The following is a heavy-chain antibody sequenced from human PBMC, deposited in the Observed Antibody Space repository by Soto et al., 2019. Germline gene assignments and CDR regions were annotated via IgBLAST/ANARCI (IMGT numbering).Heavy chain of an antibody. V-gene: IGHV1-18*01. D-gene: IGHD5-12*01. J-gene: IGHJ6*02. CDR3: AREGVAPYYYYGMDV. CDR1: GYTFTRSG. CDR2: ISTYNGDT. Sequence: GASVKVSCKAFGYTFTRSGISWVRQAPGQGLEWMGWISTYNGDTNYAQTFQGRVTMTTDTSTSTVHMEVRSLRSDDTAVYYCAREGVAPYYYYGMDVWGQGTPVTVSS.